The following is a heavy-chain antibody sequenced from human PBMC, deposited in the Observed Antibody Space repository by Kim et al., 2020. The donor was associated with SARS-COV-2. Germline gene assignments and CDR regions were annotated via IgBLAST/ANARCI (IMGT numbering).Heavy chain of an antibody. CDR2: ISGSGGST. D-gene: IGHD3-10*01. J-gene: IGHJ4*02. CDR3: AKDPTGLLWFGPDQIDY. CDR1: GFTFSSYA. V-gene: IGHV3-23*01. Sequence: GGSLRLSCAASGFTFSSYAMSWVRQAPGKGLEWVSAISGSGGSTYYADSVKGRFTISRDNSKNTLYLQMNSLRAEDTAVYYCAKDPTGLLWFGPDQIDYWGQGTLVTVSS.